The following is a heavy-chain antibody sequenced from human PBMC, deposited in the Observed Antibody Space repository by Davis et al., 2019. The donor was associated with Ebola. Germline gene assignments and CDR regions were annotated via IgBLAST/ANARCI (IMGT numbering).Heavy chain of an antibody. CDR1: GFTFSNYA. J-gene: IGHJ4*02. Sequence: GGSLRLSCAASGFTFSNYAMSWVRQAPGKGLEWVSSVSSSGGTTYYADSVKGRFTISRDNSKNTLYLQMNSLRAEDTAVYYCAKGPRVVYFDYWGQGTLVTVSS. CDR3: AKGPRVVYFDY. CDR2: VSSSGGTT. V-gene: IGHV3-23*01.